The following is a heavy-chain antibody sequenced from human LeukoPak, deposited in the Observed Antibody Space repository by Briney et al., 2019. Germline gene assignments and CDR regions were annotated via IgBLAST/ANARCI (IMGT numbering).Heavy chain of an antibody. CDR3: ARAAYSGSYHSDY. Sequence: PSETLSLTCTVSGGSVNCGSYYWNWIRQPPGKGLEWIGYIYYSGSTNYNPSLKSRVTISVDTSKNQFSLKLSSVTAADTAVYYCARAAYSGSYHSDYWGQGTLVTVSS. CDR2: IYYSGST. V-gene: IGHV4-61*01. D-gene: IGHD1-26*01. J-gene: IGHJ4*02. CDR1: GGSVNCGSYY.